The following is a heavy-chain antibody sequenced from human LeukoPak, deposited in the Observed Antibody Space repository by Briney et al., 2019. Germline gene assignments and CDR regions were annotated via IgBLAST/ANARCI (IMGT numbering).Heavy chain of an antibody. J-gene: IGHJ4*02. V-gene: IGHV4-39*01. CDR3: ASSYYYDSSGYDD. CDR2: IYYSGST. D-gene: IGHD3-22*01. Sequence: SETLSLTCTVSGGSISSSSYYWGWIRQPPGKGLEWIGSIYYSGSTYYNPSLKSRVTISVDTSKNQFSLKLSSVTAADTAVYYCASSYYYDSSGYDDWGQGTLVTVSS. CDR1: GGSISSSSYY.